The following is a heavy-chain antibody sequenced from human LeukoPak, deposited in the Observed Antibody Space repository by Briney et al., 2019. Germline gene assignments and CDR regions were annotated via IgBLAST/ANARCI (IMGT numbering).Heavy chain of an antibody. CDR2: INPNSGGT. CDR3: ARDMGKVVATITIYYYYYMDV. D-gene: IGHD5-12*01. J-gene: IGHJ6*03. Sequence: ASVKVSCKASGYTFTGYYMHWVRQAPGQGLEWMGWINPNSGGTNYAQKFQGRVTMTRDTSISTAYMELSRLRSDDTAVYYCARDMGKVVATITIYYYYYMDVWGKGTTVTVSS. V-gene: IGHV1-2*02. CDR1: GYTFTGYY.